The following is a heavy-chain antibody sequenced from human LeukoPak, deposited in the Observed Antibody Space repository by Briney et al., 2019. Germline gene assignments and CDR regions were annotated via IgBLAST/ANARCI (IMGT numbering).Heavy chain of an antibody. J-gene: IGHJ4*02. Sequence: VASVKVSCKASGYTFTDYYMHWVRQAPGQGLEWMGRINPNSGAADYAQEFQGRVTMTRGTSINTVYMELSRLRSDDTAVYYCARASYSNYATHFDYWGQGTLVTVSS. V-gene: IGHV1-2*06. CDR2: INPNSGAA. D-gene: IGHD4-11*01. CDR1: GYTFTDYY. CDR3: ARASYSNYATHFDY.